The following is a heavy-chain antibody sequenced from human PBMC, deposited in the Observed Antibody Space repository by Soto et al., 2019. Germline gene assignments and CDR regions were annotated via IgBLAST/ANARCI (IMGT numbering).Heavy chain of an antibody. D-gene: IGHD2-15*01. Sequence: GSLRLSCAASGFTFSRYAMGWVRQAPGKGLEFIXSVYXXXGXNXXXSXXXXVTISVDTSKNQLSLRVNSVTAADTAVYYCGRVVEGATRHTDFDSWGQGTLVTVSS. CDR2: VYXXXGX. CDR3: GRVVEGATRHTDFDS. J-gene: IGHJ5*01. CDR1: GFTFSRYA. V-gene: IGHV4-59*05.